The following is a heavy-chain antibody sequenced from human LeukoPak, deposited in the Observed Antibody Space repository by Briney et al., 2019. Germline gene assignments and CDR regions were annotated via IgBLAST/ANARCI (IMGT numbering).Heavy chain of an antibody. CDR2: ISAYNGNT. J-gene: IGHJ4*02. D-gene: IGHD5-18*01. Sequence: GASVKVSCKASGYTFTSYGISWVRQAPGQGLEWMGWISAYNGNTNYAQKLQGRVTMTTDTSTSTAYTELRSLRSDDTAVYYCATSSRGYSYGLYLDYWGQGTLVTVSS. V-gene: IGHV1-18*01. CDR3: ATSSRGYSYGLYLDY. CDR1: GYTFTSYG.